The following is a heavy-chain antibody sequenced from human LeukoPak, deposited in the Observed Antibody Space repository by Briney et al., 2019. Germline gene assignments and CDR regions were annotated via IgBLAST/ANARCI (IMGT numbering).Heavy chain of an antibody. CDR2: ISSSSSYI. V-gene: IGHV3-21*01. D-gene: IGHD2-21*01. J-gene: IGHJ3*02. CDR1: GFTFSSYS. CDR3: ARDGYCGGDCYDAFDI. Sequence: PGGSLRLSCAASGFTFSSYSMNWVRQAPGKGLEWVSSISSSSSYIYYADSVKGRLTISRDNAKNSLYLQMNSLRAEDTAVYYCARDGYCGGDCYDAFDIWGQGTMVTVSS.